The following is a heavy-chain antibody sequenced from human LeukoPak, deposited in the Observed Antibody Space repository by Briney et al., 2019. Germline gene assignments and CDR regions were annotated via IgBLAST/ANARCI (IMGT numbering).Heavy chain of an antibody. CDR1: GGTFSSYA. V-gene: IGHV1-69*13. CDR3: ARSTVVTTSYWYFDL. Sequence: ASVKVSCKASGGTFSSYAISWVRQAPGQGLEWMGGIIPIFGTANYAQTFQGRITITADESTSTAYMELSSLRSEDTAVYYCARSTVVTTSYWYFDLWGRGTLVTVSS. J-gene: IGHJ2*01. D-gene: IGHD4-23*01. CDR2: IIPIFGTA.